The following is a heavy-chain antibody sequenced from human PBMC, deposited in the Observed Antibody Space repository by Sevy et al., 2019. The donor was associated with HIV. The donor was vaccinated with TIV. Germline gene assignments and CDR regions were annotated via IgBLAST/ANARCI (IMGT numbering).Heavy chain of an antibody. J-gene: IGHJ4*02. CDR1: GGTFSSYA. CDR3: HYYGSGSYYNDPDC. Sequence: ASVKVSCKASGGTFSSYAISWVRQAPGQGLEWMGGIIPIFGTANYAQKFQGRVTITADESTSTAYMELSSLRSEDTAVYYCHYYGSGSYYNDPDCWGQGTLVTVSS. CDR2: IIPIFGTA. D-gene: IGHD3-10*01. V-gene: IGHV1-69*13.